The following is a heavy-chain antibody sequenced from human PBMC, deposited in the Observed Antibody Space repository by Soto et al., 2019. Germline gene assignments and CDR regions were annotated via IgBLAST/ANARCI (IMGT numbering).Heavy chain of an antibody. D-gene: IGHD5-18*01. CDR2: IIPIFGTA. CDR3: ARGMDTARFYYYYGMDV. CDR1: GGTFSSYA. Sequence: QVQLVQSGAEVKKPGSSVKVSCKASGGTFSSYAISWVRQAPGQGLEWMGGIIPIFGTANYAQKFQGRVTITADESTSTAYMELSILRSEDTAVYYCARGMDTARFYYYYGMDVWGQGTTVTVSS. J-gene: IGHJ6*02. V-gene: IGHV1-69*01.